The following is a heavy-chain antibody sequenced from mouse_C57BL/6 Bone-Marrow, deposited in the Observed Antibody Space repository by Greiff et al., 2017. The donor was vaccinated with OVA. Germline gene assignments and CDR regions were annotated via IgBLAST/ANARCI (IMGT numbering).Heavy chain of an antibody. Sequence: QVQLKQSGAELVRPGASVKLSCKASGYTFTDYYINWVKQRPGQGLEWIARIYPGSGNTYYNEKFKGKATLTAEKSSSTAYMQLSSLTSEDSAVYFCARLGAYYSNYDYFDYWGQGTTLTVSS. V-gene: IGHV1-76*01. CDR1: GYTFTDYY. CDR3: ARLGAYYSNYDYFDY. CDR2: IYPGSGNT. J-gene: IGHJ2*01. D-gene: IGHD2-5*01.